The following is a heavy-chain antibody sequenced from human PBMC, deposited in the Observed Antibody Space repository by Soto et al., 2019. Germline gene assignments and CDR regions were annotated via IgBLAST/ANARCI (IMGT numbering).Heavy chain of an antibody. CDR1: GFTFSSYG. Sequence: QVQLVESGGGVVQPGRSLRLSCAASGFTFSSYGMHWVRQAPGKGLEWVAVISYDGSNKYYADSVKGRFTISRDNSKNAVYLQMNSLRAEDTAVYYCATMKRITIFGVVLVGGYGMDVWCQGTTVTVSS. V-gene: IGHV3-30*03. CDR3: ATMKRITIFGVVLVGGYGMDV. J-gene: IGHJ6*02. D-gene: IGHD3-3*01. CDR2: ISYDGSNK.